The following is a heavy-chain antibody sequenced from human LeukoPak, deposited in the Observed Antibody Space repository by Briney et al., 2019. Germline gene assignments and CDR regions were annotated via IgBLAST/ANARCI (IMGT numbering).Heavy chain of an antibody. Sequence: ASVKASCKASGYTFTSYYMHWVRQAPGQGLEWMGIINPSGGSTSYAQKFQGRVTMTRDTSTSTVYMELSSLRSEDTAVYYCASSVPDDAFDIWGQGTMVTVSS. J-gene: IGHJ3*02. CDR3: ASSVPDDAFDI. CDR1: GYTFTSYY. D-gene: IGHD6-19*01. V-gene: IGHV1-46*01. CDR2: INPSGGST.